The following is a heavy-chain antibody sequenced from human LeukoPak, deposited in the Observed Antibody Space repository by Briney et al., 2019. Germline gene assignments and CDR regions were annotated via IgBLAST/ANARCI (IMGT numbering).Heavy chain of an antibody. CDR2: ISYDGSNK. Sequence: PGRSLRLSCAASGFTFSSYDMHWVRQAPGKGLEWVAVISYDGSNKYYADSVKGRFTISRDTSTNTLYLQMNSPRAEDTDVYYRGKDPYFYAAVAGTVRYFDYWGQGTLVSVSS. J-gene: IGHJ4*02. CDR3: GKDPYFYAAVAGTVRYFDY. D-gene: IGHD6-19*01. CDR1: GFTFSSYD. V-gene: IGHV3-30*18.